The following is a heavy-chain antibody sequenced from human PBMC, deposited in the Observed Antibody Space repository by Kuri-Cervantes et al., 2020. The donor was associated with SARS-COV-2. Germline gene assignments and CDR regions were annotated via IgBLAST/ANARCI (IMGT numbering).Heavy chain of an antibody. CDR2: IYDSGTT. Sequence: GSLRLSCTVSGGSISDHYWSWIRQSPGKGLEWIGYIYDSGTTNYNPSLKSRVTVSVDKSKNHFSLRLSSVTAADTAVYYCARGEGVRGLMVLFQWRGAGPLDFWGQGTLVTVSS. D-gene: IGHD3-10*01. CDR1: GGSISDHY. J-gene: IGHJ4*02. CDR3: ARGEGVRGLMVLFQWRGAGPLDF. V-gene: IGHV4-59*11.